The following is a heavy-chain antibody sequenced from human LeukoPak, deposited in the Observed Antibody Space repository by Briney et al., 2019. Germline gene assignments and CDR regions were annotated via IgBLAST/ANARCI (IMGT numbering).Heavy chain of an antibody. D-gene: IGHD6-25*01. Sequence: SSETLSLTCTVSGAPISSFYWSWGRNSAGKGLEWIGRIYTSWITSYNPSLKSLGPISSDTSKNQLSLKLSSVTAADTAVYYCAREGGVDGGYEDDAFDVWGQGTMVTVSS. CDR1: GAPISSFY. V-gene: IGHV4-4*07. CDR3: AREGGVDGGYEDDAFDV. CDR2: IYTSWIT. J-gene: IGHJ3*01.